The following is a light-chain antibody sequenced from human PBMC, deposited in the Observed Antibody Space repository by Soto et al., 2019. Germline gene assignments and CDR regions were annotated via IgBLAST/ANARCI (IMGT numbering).Light chain of an antibody. CDR2: GAS. CDR1: QNVNNNY. J-gene: IGKJ2*01. Sequence: DIVLTQSPGTLSLSPGERDTLSCRASQNVNNNYFAWYQQIPCQAPRPLIRGASSRASGVPDRFSGSGSGTAFTLTISRVEPEYFAVNYCQKDGSSPGSFGQGTKLEIK. V-gene: IGKV3-20*01. CDR3: QKDGSSPGS.